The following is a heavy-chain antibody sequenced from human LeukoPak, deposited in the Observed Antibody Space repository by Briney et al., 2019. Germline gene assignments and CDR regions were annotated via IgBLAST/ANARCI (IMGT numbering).Heavy chain of an antibody. CDR1: GFSLSGYW. D-gene: IGHD5-12*01. CDR2: ISGSGGST. CDR3: AKDRSGYSGYGYFDY. Sequence: GGSLRLSCVASGFSLSGYWMYWVRQAPGKGLEWVSAISGSGGSTYYADSVKGRFTISRDNSKNTLYLQMNSLRAEDTAVYHCAKDRSGYSGYGYFDYWGQGTLVTVSS. V-gene: IGHV3-23*01. J-gene: IGHJ4*02.